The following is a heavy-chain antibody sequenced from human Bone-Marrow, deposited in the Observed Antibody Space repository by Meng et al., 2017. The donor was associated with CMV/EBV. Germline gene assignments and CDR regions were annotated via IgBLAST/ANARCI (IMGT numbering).Heavy chain of an antibody. Sequence: GESLKISCAVSGFTFSSYAMSWVRQAPGKGLEWVSAISGSGGSTYYADSVKGRFTISRDNSKNTLYLQMNSLRAEDTAVYYCARVLGAATATGYWGQGTLVTVPS. V-gene: IGHV3-23*01. CDR1: GFTFSSYA. CDR2: ISGSGGST. J-gene: IGHJ4*02. CDR3: ARVLGAATATGY. D-gene: IGHD3-10*01.